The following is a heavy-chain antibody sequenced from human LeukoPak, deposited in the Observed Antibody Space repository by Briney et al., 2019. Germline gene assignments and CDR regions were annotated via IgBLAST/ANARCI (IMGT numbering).Heavy chain of an antibody. Sequence: PSETLSLTCTLSGGSLSSYYWSWIRQPPGKGLEQTGYIYYSGSTNYNPSLKSRVTISVDTSKNQFSLKLSSVTAAETAVYYCARTDHDYGDAGFDYWGQGTLVTVSS. V-gene: IGHV4-59*12. CDR1: GGSLSSYY. CDR3: ARTDHDYGDAGFDY. D-gene: IGHD4-17*01. J-gene: IGHJ4*02. CDR2: IYYSGST.